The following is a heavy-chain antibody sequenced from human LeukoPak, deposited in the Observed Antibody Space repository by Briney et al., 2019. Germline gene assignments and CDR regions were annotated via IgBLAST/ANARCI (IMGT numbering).Heavy chain of an antibody. Sequence: GGSLRLSCAASGFTFSSYGMHWVRQAPGKGLEWVTVISYDGSNKHYADSVKGRFTISRDNSKNTLYLQMNSMNSLRAEDTAVYYCAKSRSGWCLDCFDYWGQGTLVTVSS. J-gene: IGHJ4*02. D-gene: IGHD6-19*01. CDR2: ISYDGSNK. CDR3: AKSRSGWCLDCFDY. V-gene: IGHV3-30*18. CDR1: GFTFSSYG.